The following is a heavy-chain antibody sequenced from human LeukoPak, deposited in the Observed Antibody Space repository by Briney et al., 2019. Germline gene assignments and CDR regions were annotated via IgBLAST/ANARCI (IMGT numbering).Heavy chain of an antibody. CDR3: ARGTPNWNFDAFDI. CDR2: INPNSGGT. J-gene: IGHJ3*02. V-gene: IGHV1-2*02. Sequence: ASVRASCKASGTPLTGYYMPWVRRALGQGLEWWGWINPNSGGTNYAQKFQGRVTMTRDTSISTAYMELSRLRSDDTAVYYCARGTPNWNFDAFDIWGQGTMVTVSS. CDR1: GTPLTGYY. D-gene: IGHD1-7*01.